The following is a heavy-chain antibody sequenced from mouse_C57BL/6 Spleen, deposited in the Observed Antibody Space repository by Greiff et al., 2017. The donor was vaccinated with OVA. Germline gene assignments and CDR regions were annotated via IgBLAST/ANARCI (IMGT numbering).Heavy chain of an antibody. CDR3: ARQLTLRGDY. CDR2: IDPSDSYT. D-gene: IGHD1-1*01. V-gene: IGHV1-50*01. CDR1: GYTFTSYW. J-gene: IGHJ2*01. Sequence: VQLQQSGAELVKPGASVKLSCKASGYTFTSYWMQWVKQRPGQGLEWIGEIDPSDSYTNYNQKFKGKATLTVDTSSSTAYMQLSSLTSEDSAVYYCARQLTLRGDYWGQGTTLTVSS.